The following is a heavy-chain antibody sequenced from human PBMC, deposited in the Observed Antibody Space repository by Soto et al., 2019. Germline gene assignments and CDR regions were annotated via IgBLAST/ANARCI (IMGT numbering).Heavy chain of an antibody. CDR2: INHSGST. Sequence: PEETLSLTCAVYGGSFSGYYWSWIRQPPGKGLEWIGEINHSGSTNYNPSLKSRVTISVDTSKNHFSLKLSSVTAADTAVYYCARALYCSGGSCYEDYFDYWGQGTLVTVSS. J-gene: IGHJ4*02. CDR1: GGSFSGYY. D-gene: IGHD2-15*01. CDR3: ARALYCSGGSCYEDYFDY. V-gene: IGHV4-34*01.